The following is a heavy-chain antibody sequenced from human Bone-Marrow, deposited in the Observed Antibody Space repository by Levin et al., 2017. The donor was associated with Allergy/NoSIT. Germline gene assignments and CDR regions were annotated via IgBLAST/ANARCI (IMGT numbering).Heavy chain of an antibody. CDR2: ITSSSSSI. D-gene: IGHD3-10*01. CDR1: GFKFGIYY. V-gene: IGHV3-21*01. CDR3: VGATYGSGSFGY. J-gene: IGHJ4*02. Sequence: GGSLRLSCAASGFKFGIYYMHWVRQAPGKGLEWVSSITSSSSSIYYADSVKGRFSISRDNAKNSLFLQMDSLRAEDTAVYYCVGATYGSGSFGYWGQGTLVTVSS.